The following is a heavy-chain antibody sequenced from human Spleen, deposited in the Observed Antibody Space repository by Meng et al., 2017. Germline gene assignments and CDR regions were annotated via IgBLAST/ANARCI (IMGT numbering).Heavy chain of an antibody. CDR3: ARGPTTMAHDFDY. CDR2: INHSGST. D-gene: IGHD4-11*01. J-gene: IGHJ4*02. Sequence: QVQVQPWGAGCLKPSETLSLTCVVSGGSFSDYYWSWIRQPPGKGLEWIGEINHSGSTNYNPSLESRATISVDTSQNNLSLKLNSVTAADSAVYYCARGPTTMAHDFDYWGQGTLVTVSS. V-gene: IGHV4-34*01. CDR1: GGSFSDYY.